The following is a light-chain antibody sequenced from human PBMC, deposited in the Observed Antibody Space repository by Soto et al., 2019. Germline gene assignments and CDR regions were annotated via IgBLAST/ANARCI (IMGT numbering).Light chain of an antibody. V-gene: IGLV2-14*03. CDR3: SSYTTSTTLI. Sequence: QSALTQPASVSGSPGQSITISCPGTSSDVGRYKLVSWYQQHPGKAPKLMIYDVTNRPSGVSNRFSGSKSGNTASLTISGLQAEDEADYYCSSYTTSTTLIFGGGTKVTVL. J-gene: IGLJ2*01. CDR2: DVT. CDR1: SSDVGRYKL.